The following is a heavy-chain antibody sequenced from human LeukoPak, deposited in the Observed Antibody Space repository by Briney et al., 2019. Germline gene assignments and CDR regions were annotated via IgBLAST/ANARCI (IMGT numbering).Heavy chain of an antibody. V-gene: IGHV3-48*01. Sequence: GGSLTLSCAASAFTVTNNYMSWVRQAPGKGLEWVSYISSSSSTIYYADSVKGRFTISRDNAKNSLYLQMNSLRAEDTAVYYCARVGRYCSSASCHFDYWGQGTLVTVSS. CDR1: AFTVTNNY. CDR2: ISSSSSTI. CDR3: ARVGRYCSSASCHFDY. J-gene: IGHJ4*02. D-gene: IGHD2-2*01.